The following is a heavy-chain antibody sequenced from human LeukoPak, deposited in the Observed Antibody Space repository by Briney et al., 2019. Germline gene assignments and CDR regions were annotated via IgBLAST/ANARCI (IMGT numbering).Heavy chain of an antibody. CDR2: ISYGGSNK. D-gene: IGHD6-13*01. V-gene: IGHV3-30*18. CDR1: GFTFSNHG. Sequence: GRSLRLSCAASGFTFSNHGMHWVRQAPGKGLECVAVISYGGSNKYYADSVKGRFTISRDNAKNTLYLQMNSLRAEDTAVYYCAKDSSSWSYYMDVWGKGTTVTVSS. J-gene: IGHJ6*03. CDR3: AKDSSSWSYYMDV.